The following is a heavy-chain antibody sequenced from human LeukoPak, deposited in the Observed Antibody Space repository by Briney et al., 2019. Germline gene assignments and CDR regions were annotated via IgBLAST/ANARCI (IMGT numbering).Heavy chain of an antibody. Sequence: SETLSLTCTVSGGSISSYYWSWLRQPAGKGLEWIGRIYTSGSTNYNPSLKSRVTMSVDTSKNQFSLKLSSVTAADTAVYYCARDRATGNYASDIWGQGTMVTVSS. D-gene: IGHD1-26*01. V-gene: IGHV4-4*07. CDR1: GGSISSYY. J-gene: IGHJ3*02. CDR3: ARDRATGNYASDI. CDR2: IYTSGST.